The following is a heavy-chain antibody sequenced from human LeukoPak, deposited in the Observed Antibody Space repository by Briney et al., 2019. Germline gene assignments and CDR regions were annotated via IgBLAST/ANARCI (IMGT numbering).Heavy chain of an antibody. D-gene: IGHD3-10*01. CDR1: GSTFNIYA. V-gene: IGHV3-23*01. Sequence: GGSLRLSCAASGSTFNIYAMSWVRQAPGEGLEWVSSIISIIDVTFYADSMKGRFTISRDHSKSILYLQMNSLRAEDTALYYCVKDRPNYFGWNGHYYTRNGDSWGQGSMLTVSS. J-gene: IGHJ5*01. CDR2: IISIIDVT. CDR3: VKDRPNYFGWNGHYYTRNGDS.